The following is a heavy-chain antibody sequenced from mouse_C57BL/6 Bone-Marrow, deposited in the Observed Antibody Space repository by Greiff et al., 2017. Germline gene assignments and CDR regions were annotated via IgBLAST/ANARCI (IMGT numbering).Heavy chain of an antibody. CDR2: IYPSDSET. CDR1: GYTFTSYW. Sequence: QVQLQQPGAELVRPGSSVKLSCKASGYTFTSYWMDWVKQRPGQGLEWIGNIYPSDSETHYNQKFKDKATLTVDKSSSTAYMQLSSLTSEDSAVYYWARAGDYDVGAWVAYWGQGTLVTVSA. D-gene: IGHD2-4*01. CDR3: ARAGDYDVGAWVAY. V-gene: IGHV1-61*01. J-gene: IGHJ3*01.